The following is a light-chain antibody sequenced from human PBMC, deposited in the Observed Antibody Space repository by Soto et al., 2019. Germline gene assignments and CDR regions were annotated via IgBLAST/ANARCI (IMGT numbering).Light chain of an antibody. J-gene: IGLJ1*01. V-gene: IGLV1-44*01. CDR3: ASWDDSLNGFYV. Sequence: QSVLSQPPSASGTPGQTVIISCSGSRSDIGSNTVNWYQQFPETAPKLLIYSNNQRPSGVPDRFSGSKSGTSASLAISGLQSEDEAEYYCASWDDSLNGFYVFGTGTKLTVL. CDR1: RSDIGSNT. CDR2: SNN.